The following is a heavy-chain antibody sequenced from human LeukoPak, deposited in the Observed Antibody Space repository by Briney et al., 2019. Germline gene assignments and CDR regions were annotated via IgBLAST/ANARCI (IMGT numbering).Heavy chain of an antibody. CDR3: VKDRAVQLEPGLLGDAFDI. J-gene: IGHJ3*02. CDR2: ISSNGGST. V-gene: IGHV3-64D*06. CDR1: GFTLSSYA. Sequence: GGSLRLSCSAPGFTLSSYAMHWVRQAPGKGLEYVSAISSNGGSTYYADSVKGRFTISRDNSKNTLYLQMSSLRAEDTAVYYCVKDRAVQLEPGLLGDAFDIWGQGTMVTVSS. D-gene: IGHD1-1*01.